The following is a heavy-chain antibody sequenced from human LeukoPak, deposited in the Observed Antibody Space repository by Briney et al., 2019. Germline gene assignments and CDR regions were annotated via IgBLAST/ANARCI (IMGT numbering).Heavy chain of an antibody. V-gene: IGHV4-59*01. J-gene: IGHJ6*03. D-gene: IGHD3-22*01. CDR3: ARVPYYYDSSGGGNYYYYYMDV. CDR1: GGSISSYY. Sequence: SETLSLTCTVSGGSISSYYWSWIRQPPGKGLEWIGYIYYSGSTTYNPSLKSRVTISVDTSKNQFSLKLSSVPAADTAVYYCARVPYYYDSSGGGNYYYYYMDVWGKGTTVTVSS. CDR2: IYYSGST.